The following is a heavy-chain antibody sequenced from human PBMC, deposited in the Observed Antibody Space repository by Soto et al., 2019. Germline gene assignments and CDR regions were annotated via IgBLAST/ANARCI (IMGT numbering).Heavy chain of an antibody. J-gene: IGHJ4*02. D-gene: IGHD5-12*01. Sequence: SETLSLTCAVYGGSFSGYYWSWIRQPPGKGLEWIGEINHSGSTNYNPSLKSRVTISVDTSKNQFSLKLSSVIAADTAVYYCARGRRDGYNFVNGRLLHDYWGQGTLVTVSS. V-gene: IGHV4-34*01. CDR2: INHSGST. CDR1: GGSFSGYY. CDR3: ARGRRDGYNFVNGRLLHDY.